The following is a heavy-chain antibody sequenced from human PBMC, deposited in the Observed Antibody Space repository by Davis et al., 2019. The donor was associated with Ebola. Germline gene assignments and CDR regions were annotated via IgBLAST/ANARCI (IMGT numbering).Heavy chain of an antibody. Sequence: ASVKVSCKASGYTFSTYVITWVRQAPGQGLEWMGWISAYNGKTNYAQRFQGRVTMTTETSTNTAFMELRSLRSDDTAMYYCARDKMVLTDNWLDPWGQGTLVTVSS. D-gene: IGHD4/OR15-4a*01. CDR1: GYTFSTYV. J-gene: IGHJ5*02. CDR3: ARDKMVLTDNWLDP. V-gene: IGHV1-18*01. CDR2: ISAYNGKT.